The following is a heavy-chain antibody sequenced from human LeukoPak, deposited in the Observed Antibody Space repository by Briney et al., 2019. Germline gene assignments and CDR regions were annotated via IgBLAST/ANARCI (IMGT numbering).Heavy chain of an antibody. CDR2: IIPILGIA. CDR1: GGTFSSYA. V-gene: IGHV1-69*04. Sequence: SVKVSCKASGGTFSSYAISWVRQAPGQGLEWMGRIIPILGIANYAQKFQGRVTITADESTSTAYMELSSLRSEDTAVYYCARDLWPVGYCSSTSCEGGYWGQGTLVTVSS. J-gene: IGHJ4*02. D-gene: IGHD2-2*01. CDR3: ARDLWPVGYCSSTSCEGGY.